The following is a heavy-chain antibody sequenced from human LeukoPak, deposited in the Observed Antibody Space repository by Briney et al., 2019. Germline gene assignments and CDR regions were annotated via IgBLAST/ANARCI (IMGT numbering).Heavy chain of an antibody. V-gene: IGHV3-23*01. CDR3: APLSVADNSFDY. CDR2: VGTSGST. CDR1: GFTFSGYA. D-gene: IGHD6-19*01. Sequence: PGGSLRLSCTASGFTFSGYAMNWVRQAPGKGLEWVSAVGTSGSTYYADSVKGRFTSSRDNSKNTLYLQMKSLRAEDTAVYYFAPLSVADNSFDYWGQGTLVTVSS. J-gene: IGHJ4*02.